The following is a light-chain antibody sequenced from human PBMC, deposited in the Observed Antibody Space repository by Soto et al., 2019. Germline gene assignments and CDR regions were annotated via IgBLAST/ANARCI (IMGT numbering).Light chain of an antibody. Sequence: QSVLTQPPSASGTPGQRVTISCSGSSSNIGSNYVYWYQQLPGTAPKLLIYRNNQRPSGVPDRFSGSKSGTSASLAISGLRSEDEADYYCVAWDDSPLYVFGTGTKVNVL. J-gene: IGLJ1*01. V-gene: IGLV1-47*01. CDR2: RNN. CDR3: VAWDDSPLYV. CDR1: SSNIGSNY.